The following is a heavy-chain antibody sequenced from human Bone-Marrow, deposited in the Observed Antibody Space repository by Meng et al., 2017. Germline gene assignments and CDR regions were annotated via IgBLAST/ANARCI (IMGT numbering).Heavy chain of an antibody. D-gene: IGHD5-12*01. J-gene: IGHJ4*02. CDR2: IIPIFGTA. Sequence: SVKVSCKASGGTFSSYTISWVRQAPGQGLEWMGRIIPIFGTANYAQKFQGRVTITTDESTSTAYMELSSLRSEDTAVYYCARYSGYDLHKYYFDYWGQGTLVTVSS. V-gene: IGHV1-69*05. CDR3: ARYSGYDLHKYYFDY. CDR1: GGTFSSYT.